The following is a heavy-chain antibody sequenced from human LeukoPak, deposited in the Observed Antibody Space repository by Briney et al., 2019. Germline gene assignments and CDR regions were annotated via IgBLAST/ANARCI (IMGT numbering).Heavy chain of an antibody. CDR3: AREGGPYRPLDY. V-gene: IGHV4-4*02. Sequence: SETLSLTCGVSGGSITNTNYWTWVRQPPGKGLEWIGEVNLQGSTNYNPSLMGRVAIAVDTSENHISLQLASVTAADTAVYYCAREGGPYRPLDYSGQGTLVTVSS. CDR2: VNLQGST. CDR1: GGSITNTNY. J-gene: IGHJ4*02.